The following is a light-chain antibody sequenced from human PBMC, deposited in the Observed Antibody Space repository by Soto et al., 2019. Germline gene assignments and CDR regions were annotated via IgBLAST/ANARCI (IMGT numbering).Light chain of an antibody. J-gene: IGKJ5*01. V-gene: IGKV3-15*01. CDR1: QSVSSN. CDR3: QQYIKWPIT. CDR2: DAS. Sequence: EIVMTQSPGTLSVSPGERATLSCRASQSVSSNLAWYQQKPGQAPRLLISDASTRATGIPARFSGSGSGTEFTLTVSSLQSEDFADYYCQQYIKWPITFGQGTRLEIK.